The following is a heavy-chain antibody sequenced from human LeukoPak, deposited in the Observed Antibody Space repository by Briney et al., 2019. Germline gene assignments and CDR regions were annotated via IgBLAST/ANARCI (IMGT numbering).Heavy chain of an antibody. J-gene: IGHJ6*03. CDR1: GGTFSSYA. CDR2: IIPIFGTA. V-gene: IGHV1-69*05. Sequence: SVKVSCKASGGTFSSYAISWVRQAPGQGLEWMGGIIPIFGTANYAQKFQGRVTITTDESTSTAYMELSRLRSEDTAVYYCARVRLRLGELSPNYYYMDVWGKGTTVTVSS. D-gene: IGHD3-16*02. CDR3: ARVRLRLGELSPNYYYMDV.